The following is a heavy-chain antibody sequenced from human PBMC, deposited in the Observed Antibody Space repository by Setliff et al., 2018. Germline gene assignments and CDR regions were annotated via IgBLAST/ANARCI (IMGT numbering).Heavy chain of an antibody. J-gene: IGHJ4*02. V-gene: IGHV4-59*08. D-gene: IGHD3-16*01. CDR2: IYDTGYV. CDR3: AGVTYKGRGENYFDW. Sequence: LSLTCTVSRGSISTYAWSWIRHIPGKGLEWVGYIYDTGYVNYSPSLKSRVSMSVGTSKNQVFLRLTSVTDADRAMYYCAGVTYKGRGENYFDWWGQGTPVTVS. CDR1: RGSISTYA.